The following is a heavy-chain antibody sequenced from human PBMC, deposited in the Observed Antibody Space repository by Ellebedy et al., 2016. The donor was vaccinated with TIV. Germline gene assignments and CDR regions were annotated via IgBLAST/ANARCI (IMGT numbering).Heavy chain of an antibody. CDR3: ARDRTGTSFDY. J-gene: IGHJ4*02. CDR2: IYHSRST. D-gene: IGHD1-7*01. Sequence: GSLRLSCTVSGGSISSSSYYWGWIRQPPGKGLEWIGSIYHSRSTYYNPSLKSRVTISVDTSKNQFSLKLSSVTAADTAVYYCARDRTGTSFDYWGQGTLVTVSS. CDR1: GGSISSSSYY. V-gene: IGHV4-39*07.